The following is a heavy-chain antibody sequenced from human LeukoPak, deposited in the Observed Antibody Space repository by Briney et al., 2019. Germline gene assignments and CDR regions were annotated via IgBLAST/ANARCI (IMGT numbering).Heavy chain of an antibody. D-gene: IGHD5-12*01. CDR1: GFTFSSYS. Sequence: GGSLRLSCAASGFTFSSYSMNWVRQAPGKGLEWVSSISSSSSYIYYADSVKGRFTISRDNAKNSLYLQMNSLRAEDTAVYYCARGGSGYPSPDLHYWGQGTLVTVSS. CDR2: ISSSSSYI. V-gene: IGHV3-21*01. J-gene: IGHJ4*02. CDR3: ARGGSGYPSPDLHY.